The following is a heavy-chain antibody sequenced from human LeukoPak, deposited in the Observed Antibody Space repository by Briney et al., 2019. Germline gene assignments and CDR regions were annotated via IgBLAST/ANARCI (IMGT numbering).Heavy chain of an antibody. J-gene: IGHJ6*03. V-gene: IGHV4-39*07. CDR2: NYYSRSP. D-gene: IGHD2-15*01. CDR3: AGSVEGYCSGGSCYAYYYYMDV. Sequence: SETLPLTCTVSGGSISNSSHFWGWLRQPPGKGREWIGNNYYSRSPNYNPSLKRRVTTSVYTSKNQFSLKLSSVTAADTAVYYCAGSVEGYCSGGSCYAYYYYMDVWGKGTTVTLSS. CDR1: GGSISNSSHF.